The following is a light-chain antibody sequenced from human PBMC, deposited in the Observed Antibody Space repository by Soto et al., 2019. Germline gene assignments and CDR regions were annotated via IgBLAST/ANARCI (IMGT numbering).Light chain of an antibody. V-gene: IGLV2-11*01. CDR3: SSYTSSRTYV. J-gene: IGLJ1*01. CDR1: SSDVGGYNY. CDR2: DVN. Sequence: QSALTQPRSVSGSPGQSVTISCTGTSSDVGGYNYVSWYQQHPGKAPKLMIYDVNKRPSGVPDRFSGSKSGNTASLTISGLQAEDEAEYYCSSYTSSRTYVFGTGTKVTVL.